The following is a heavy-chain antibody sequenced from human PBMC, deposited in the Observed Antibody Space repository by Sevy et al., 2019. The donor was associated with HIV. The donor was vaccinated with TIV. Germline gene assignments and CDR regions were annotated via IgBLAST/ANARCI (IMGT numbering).Heavy chain of an antibody. CDR3: AKDSILVAGHFDY. CDR2: CTGSGTNT. V-gene: IGHV3-23*01. Sequence: GGSLRLSCAASGFTFSSYAMSWVRHAPGKGLEWVSSCTGSGTNTFYPDSAKGRFTISRDNPKNTLYLQMNSLRAEDTAIYYCAKDSILVAGHFDYWGQGTLVTVSS. D-gene: IGHD6-19*01. J-gene: IGHJ4*02. CDR1: GFTFSSYA.